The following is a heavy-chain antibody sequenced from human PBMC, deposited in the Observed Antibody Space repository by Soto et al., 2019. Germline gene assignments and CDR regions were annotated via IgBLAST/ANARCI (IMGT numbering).Heavy chain of an antibody. V-gene: IGHV3-7*03. CDR2: IKEDGSEK. Sequence: QSGGSLRLSCAASGFTFSSYAMSWVRQAPGKGLEWVANIKEDGSEKDYVDPVKGRFTITRDNAKNSLYLQMNNLRAEDTAVYFCTRKRFGMDVWGQGTTVTVSS. CDR1: GFTFSSYA. CDR3: TRKRFGMDV. J-gene: IGHJ6*02.